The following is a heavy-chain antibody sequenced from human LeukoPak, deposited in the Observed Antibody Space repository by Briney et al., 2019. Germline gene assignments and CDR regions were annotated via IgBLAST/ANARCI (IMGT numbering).Heavy chain of an antibody. D-gene: IGHD3-22*01. CDR1: GFSLSTSGVG. CDR2: IYWNDDK. Sequence: SGPTLVKPTQTLTLTCTFSGFSLSTSGVGVGWIRQPPGKALEWLALIYWNDDKRYSPSLKSRLTITNDTSKNQVVLTMTNMDPVDTATHYCAHESYYYDSRNFDYWGQGTLVTVSS. CDR3: AHESYYYDSRNFDY. V-gene: IGHV2-5*01. J-gene: IGHJ4*02.